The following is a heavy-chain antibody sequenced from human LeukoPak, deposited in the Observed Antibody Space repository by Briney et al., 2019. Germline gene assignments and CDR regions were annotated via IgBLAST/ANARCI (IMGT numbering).Heavy chain of an antibody. CDR1: GFSFSSYW. CDR3: ARDRSYSCDY. Sequence: GSLRLSCAASGFSFSSYWMHWVRQAPGKGPVWVSHINSGGSSTTYADSVKGRFTISRDNAKNALYLQMNSLRAEDTAVYYCARDRSYSCDYWGQGTLVTVSS. D-gene: IGHD3-10*01. CDR2: INSGGSST. J-gene: IGHJ4*02. V-gene: IGHV3-74*01.